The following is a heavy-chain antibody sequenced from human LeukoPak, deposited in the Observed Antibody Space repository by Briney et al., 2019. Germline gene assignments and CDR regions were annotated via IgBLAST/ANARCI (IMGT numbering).Heavy chain of an antibody. CDR1: GYSISSGYY. V-gene: IGHV4-38-2*02. Sequence: SETLSLTCTVSGYSISSGYYWGWIRQPPGKGLEWIGSIYHSGSTYYNPSLKSRVTISVDTSKNQFSLKLSSVTAADTAVYYCARDPGVNYYGSGSYTKWYFDLWGRGTLVTVSS. CDR2: IYHSGST. D-gene: IGHD3-10*01. CDR3: ARDPGVNYYGSGSYTKWYFDL. J-gene: IGHJ2*01.